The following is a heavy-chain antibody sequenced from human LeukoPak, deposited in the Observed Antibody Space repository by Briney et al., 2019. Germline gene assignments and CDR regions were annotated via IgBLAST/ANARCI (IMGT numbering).Heavy chain of an antibody. J-gene: IGHJ4*02. D-gene: IGHD1-26*01. Sequence: SETLSLTCTVSGGSISSYYWSWIRQPPGKGLEWIGYIYYSGSTNYNPSLKSRVTISVDTSKNQFSLKLSSVTAADTAVYYCARGIIVGATPFDYWGQGTLVTVSS. CDR2: IYYSGST. CDR1: GGSISSYY. CDR3: ARGIIVGATPFDY. V-gene: IGHV4-59*01.